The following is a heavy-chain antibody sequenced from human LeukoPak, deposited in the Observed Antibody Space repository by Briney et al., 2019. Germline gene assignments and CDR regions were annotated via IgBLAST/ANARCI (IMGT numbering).Heavy chain of an antibody. CDR3: ARGGYSYGHFDY. CDR2: IYYSGST. Sequence: SATLSLTCTVSGGSISSGDYYWSWISQPPGKGLEWIGYIYYSGSTYYNPSLKSRVTISVDTSKNQFSLKLSSVTAADTAVYYCARGGYSYGHFDYWGQGTLVTVSS. D-gene: IGHD5-18*01. CDR1: GGSISSGDYY. J-gene: IGHJ4*02. V-gene: IGHV4-30-4*01.